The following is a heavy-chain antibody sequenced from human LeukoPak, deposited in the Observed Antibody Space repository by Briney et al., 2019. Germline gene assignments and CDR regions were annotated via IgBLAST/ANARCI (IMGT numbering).Heavy chain of an antibody. D-gene: IGHD3-3*01. J-gene: IGHJ4*02. V-gene: IGHV3-73*01. CDR3: ASPAHDFDFWRGYYSY. Sequence: PGGSLRLSCAASGFTFSDSAVHWVRQASGKGLEWVGLIRSKASTYATAYAASMKGRFTISRDDSTNTAHLQMTSLRAEDTAVYYCASPAHDFDFWRGYYSYWGLGARVTVSS. CDR1: GFTFSDSA. CDR2: IRSKASTYAT.